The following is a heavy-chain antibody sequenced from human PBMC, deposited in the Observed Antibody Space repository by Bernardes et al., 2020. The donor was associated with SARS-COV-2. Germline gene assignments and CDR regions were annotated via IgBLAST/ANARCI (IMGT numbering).Heavy chain of an antibody. CDR1: GFNFRAYY. D-gene: IGHD4-4*01. CDR2: ISSSSTYS. J-gene: IGHJ5*02. V-gene: IGHV3-11*06. CDR3: ARDRSGTTVLGGFDP. Sequence: GGSLRLSCAASGFNFRAYYMSWIRQAPGKGLEWVSYISSSSTYSEYTDSVKGRFTISRDNAKNSVYLQMNSLRAEDTAVYYCARDRSGTTVLGGFDPWGQGTLVTVTS.